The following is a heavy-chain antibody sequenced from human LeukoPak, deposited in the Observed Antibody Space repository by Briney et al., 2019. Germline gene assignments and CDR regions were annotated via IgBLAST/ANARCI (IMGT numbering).Heavy chain of an antibody. V-gene: IGHV3-7*01. CDR2: IKQDGSEK. CDR1: GFTFSSYW. J-gene: IGHJ5*02. D-gene: IGHD4-17*01. CDR3: ASVRNTTVTKNNWFDP. Sequence: PGGSLRLSCAASGFTFSSYWLSWVRQAPGKGLEWVANIKQDGSEKYYVDSVKGRFTISRDNAKNSLYLQMNSLRAEDTAVYYCASVRNTTVTKNNWFDPWGQGTLVTVSS.